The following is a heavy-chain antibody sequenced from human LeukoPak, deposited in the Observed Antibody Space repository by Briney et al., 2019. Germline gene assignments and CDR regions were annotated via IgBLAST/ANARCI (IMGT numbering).Heavy chain of an antibody. Sequence: GSLRLSCAASGFTFSSYAMSWIRQPPGKGLEWIGYIYYSGSTNYNPFLKSRVTISVDTSKNQFSLKLSSVTAADTAVYYCARGGSGYYFYFDYWGQGTLVTVSS. CDR2: IYYSGST. CDR1: GFTFSSYA. CDR3: ARGGSGYYFYFDY. J-gene: IGHJ4*02. D-gene: IGHD3-22*01. V-gene: IGHV4-59*01.